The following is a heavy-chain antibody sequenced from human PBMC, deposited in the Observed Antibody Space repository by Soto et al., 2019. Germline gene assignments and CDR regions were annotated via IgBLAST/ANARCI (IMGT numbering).Heavy chain of an antibody. Sequence: PGGSLRLSCAASGFTFSTYAMTWVRQAPGRGLEWVSTILHDETPFYTDSVKGRFTISRDNVRGTLYLHMNSLTAEDTAKYYCAKSRPSVEKTGDYVQNWGQGTLVTVPQ. CDR3: AKSRPSVEKTGDYVQN. V-gene: IGHV3-23*01. CDR2: ILHDETP. J-gene: IGHJ4*02. D-gene: IGHD3-10*02. CDR1: GFTFSTYA.